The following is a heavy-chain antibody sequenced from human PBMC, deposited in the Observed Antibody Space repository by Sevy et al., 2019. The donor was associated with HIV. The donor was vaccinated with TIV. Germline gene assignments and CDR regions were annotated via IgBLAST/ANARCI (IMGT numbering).Heavy chain of an antibody. CDR1: GLSFTSNG. CDR2: ITSGGAT. Sequence: GGSLRPSCAASGLSFTSNGMSWVRQAPGKGLEWVAGITSGGATYYADSVKGRFTVSRDNSKNTLYLQLNNLRADDTAVFYCAGGDTPMITDLDYWGQGTLVTVSS. CDR3: AGGDTPMITDLDY. J-gene: IGHJ4*02. V-gene: IGHV3-23*01. D-gene: IGHD3-16*01.